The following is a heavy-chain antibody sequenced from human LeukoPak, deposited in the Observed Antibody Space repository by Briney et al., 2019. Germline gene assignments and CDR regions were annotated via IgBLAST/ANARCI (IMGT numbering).Heavy chain of an antibody. Sequence: PGGSLGLSCAASGFNFDGYVMSWVRQAPGKGLEWVSGIIWDGGSRGYADSVKGRFTISRDNARNSLYLQMNSLRAEDTALYYCARSRHSYDSTGFPHYWGQGTLVTVSS. D-gene: IGHD3-22*01. CDR2: IIWDGGSR. CDR3: ARSRHSYDSTGFPHY. V-gene: IGHV3-20*04. J-gene: IGHJ4*02. CDR1: GFNFDGYV.